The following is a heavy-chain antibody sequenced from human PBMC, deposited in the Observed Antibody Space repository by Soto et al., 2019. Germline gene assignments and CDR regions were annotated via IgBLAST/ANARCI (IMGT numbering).Heavy chain of an antibody. CDR2: ISWNSGSI. V-gene: IGHV3-9*01. Sequence: EVQLVESGGDLVQPGRSLRLSCAASGFTFDDYAMHWVRQAPGKGLEWVSGISWNSGSIGYADSVKGRFTISRDNAKNSLYLQMNSLRAEDTALYYCAKALSSGSTDFDYWGQGTLVTVSS. CDR3: AKALSSGSTDFDY. CDR1: GFTFDDYA. D-gene: IGHD6-19*01. J-gene: IGHJ4*02.